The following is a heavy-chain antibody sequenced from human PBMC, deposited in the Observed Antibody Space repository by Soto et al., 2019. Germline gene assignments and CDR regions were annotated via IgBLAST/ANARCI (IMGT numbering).Heavy chain of an antibody. V-gene: IGHV1-8*01. CDR1: GYTFTRYD. D-gene: IGHD1-26*01. CDR2: MNPISGNT. J-gene: IGHJ5*02. CDR3: ARERSGWFDP. Sequence: GASVKVSCKASGYTFTRYDINWGRQATGQGLEWMGWMNPISGNTGYAQKFQGRVTMTRNTSISTAYMELSSLRSEDTAVYYCARERSGWFDPWGQGTLVTVSS.